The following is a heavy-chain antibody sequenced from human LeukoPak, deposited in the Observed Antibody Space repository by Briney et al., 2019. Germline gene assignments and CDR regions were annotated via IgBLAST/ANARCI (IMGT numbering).Heavy chain of an antibody. CDR2: MNPNSGNT. CDR1: GYTFTSYD. Sequence: ASVKVSCKASGYTFTSYDINWVRQATGQGLEWMGWMNPNSGNTGYAQKFQGRVTMTRNTSISTAYMELSSLRAEDTALYYCAKTITTIVVALFDYWGQGILVTVSS. V-gene: IGHV1-8*01. J-gene: IGHJ4*02. D-gene: IGHD3-22*01. CDR3: AKTITTIVVALFDY.